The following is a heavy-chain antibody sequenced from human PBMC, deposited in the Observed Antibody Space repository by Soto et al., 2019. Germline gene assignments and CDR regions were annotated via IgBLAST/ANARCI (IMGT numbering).Heavy chain of an antibody. D-gene: IGHD3-10*01. CDR2: ISGSGGSK. Sequence: EVQLLESGGGLVQPGGSLRLSCAASGFTFSSYAMSWVRQAPGKGLEWVSGISGSGGSKDYTDSVKGRFTISRDNSKNTMYLQLNSLRAEDTALYYCAKAGLRYGSGGGGFDYWGQGTLVTVSS. V-gene: IGHV3-23*01. J-gene: IGHJ4*02. CDR1: GFTFSSYA. CDR3: AKAGLRYGSGGGGFDY.